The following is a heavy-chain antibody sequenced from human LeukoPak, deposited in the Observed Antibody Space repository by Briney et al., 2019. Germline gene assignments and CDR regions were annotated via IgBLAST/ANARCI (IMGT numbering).Heavy chain of an antibody. Sequence: SETLSLNCIVSGGSISLYHWTWIRQPPGKGLEWIGYIYASGNTNYNPSLKSRVTISVDTSKNQFSLKLSSVTAADTAVYYCARDPPVAGTSWGQGTLVTVSS. CDR3: ARDPPVAGTS. V-gene: IGHV4-59*01. J-gene: IGHJ4*02. CDR2: IYASGNT. CDR1: GGSISLYH. D-gene: IGHD6-19*01.